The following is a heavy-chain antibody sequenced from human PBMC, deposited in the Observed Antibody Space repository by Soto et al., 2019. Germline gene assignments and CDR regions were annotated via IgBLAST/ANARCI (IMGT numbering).Heavy chain of an antibody. CDR3: GKRNSKWRTGDAFDI. Sequence: GGSLRLSCAASGFTFNNYALYWVRQAPGKRLEWVSFISGTGGSTFYAGSAKGRFTISRDNSKNTLFLQMTSLRAEDTAVYYCGKRNSKWRTGDAFDIWCQGPIITVSS. CDR2: ISGTGGST. V-gene: IGHV3-23*01. J-gene: IGHJ3*02. CDR1: GFTFNNYA. D-gene: IGHD1-7*01.